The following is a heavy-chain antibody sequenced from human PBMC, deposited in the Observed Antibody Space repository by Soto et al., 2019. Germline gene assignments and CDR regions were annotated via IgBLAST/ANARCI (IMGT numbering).Heavy chain of an antibody. CDR3: ARGEQQLVYYYYGMDV. J-gene: IGHJ6*02. CDR1: GYTFTSYG. D-gene: IGHD6-13*01. V-gene: IGHV1-18*01. Sequence: QVQLVQSGAEVTKPGASVKVSCKASGYTFTSYGSSWVRQAPGQGLEWMGWISAYNGNTNYAQKLQGRVTMTTDTSTSTAYMELRSLRSDDTAVYYCARGEQQLVYYYYGMDVWGQGTTVTVSS. CDR2: ISAYNGNT.